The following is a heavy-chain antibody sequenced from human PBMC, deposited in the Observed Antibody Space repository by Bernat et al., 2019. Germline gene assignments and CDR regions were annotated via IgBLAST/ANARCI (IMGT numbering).Heavy chain of an antibody. CDR2: ISYDGSNK. D-gene: IGHD3-10*01. Sequence: QVQLVESGGGVVQPGRSLRLSCAASGFTFSSYGMHWVRQAPGKGLEWVAVISYDGSNKSYADSVKGRFTISRDNSKNSLYLQMNRLRAEDTAVYCCAKDRGYYFDYWGQGTLVTVSS. V-gene: IGHV3-30*18. J-gene: IGHJ4*02. CDR1: GFTFSSYG. CDR3: AKDRGYYFDY.